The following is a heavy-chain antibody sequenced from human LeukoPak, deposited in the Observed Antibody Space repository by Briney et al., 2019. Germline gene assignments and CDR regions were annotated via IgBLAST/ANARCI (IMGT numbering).Heavy chain of an antibody. V-gene: IGHV3-23*01. CDR2: SSGSGGNT. D-gene: IGHD3-22*01. CDR1: GFTFSNYG. Sequence: GGSLRLSCAASGFTFSNYGMSWVRQAPGKGLEWVSASSGSGGNTYYADSVKGRFTVSRDSSKNTLYLQMNSLRAEDTAVYYCAKDYDSSGSLFDYWGQGTLVTVSS. J-gene: IGHJ4*02. CDR3: AKDYDSSGSLFDY.